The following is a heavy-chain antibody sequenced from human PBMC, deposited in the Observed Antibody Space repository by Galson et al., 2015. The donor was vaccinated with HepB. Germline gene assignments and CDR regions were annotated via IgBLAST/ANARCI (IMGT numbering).Heavy chain of an antibody. CDR1: GFTFSSYS. CDR2: ISSSSSYI. CDR3: ARDTYYEFWSGYYGETYYYGMDV. Sequence: SLRLSCAASGFTFSSYSMNWVRQAPGKGLEWVSSISSSSSYIYYADSVKGRFTISRDNAKNSLYLQMNSLRAEDTAVYYCARDTYYEFWSGYYGETYYYGMDVWGQGTTVTVSS. J-gene: IGHJ6*02. D-gene: IGHD3-3*01. V-gene: IGHV3-21*01.